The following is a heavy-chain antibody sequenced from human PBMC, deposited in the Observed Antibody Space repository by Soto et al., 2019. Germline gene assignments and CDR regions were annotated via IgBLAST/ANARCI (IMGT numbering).Heavy chain of an antibody. CDR2: ISAYNGNT. CDR1: AYTFTSYG. D-gene: IGHD5-18*01. CDR3: ARDRSTGYSYAADY. V-gene: IGHV1-18*01. Sequence: GXPVKVSCKASAYTFTSYGISWVRQAPGQGLEWMGWISAYNGNTNYAQKLQGRVTMTTDTSTSTAYMELRSLRSDDTAVYYCARDRSTGYSYAADYWGQGTLVTVSS. J-gene: IGHJ4*02.